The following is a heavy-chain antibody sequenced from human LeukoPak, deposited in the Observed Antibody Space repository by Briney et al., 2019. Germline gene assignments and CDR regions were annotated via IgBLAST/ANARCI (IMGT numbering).Heavy chain of an antibody. V-gene: IGHV1-2*02. D-gene: IGHD6-13*01. CDR3: ARDTGSSSWYGVRYYYYMAV. CDR2: INPNSGGT. J-gene: IGHJ6*03. Sequence: VASVKVSCKASGYTFTGYYMHWVRQAPGQGLEWMGWINPNSGGTNYAQKFQGRVTMTRDTSISTAYMELSRLRSDDTAVYYCARDTGSSSWYGVRYYYYMAVWGKGTTVTVSS. CDR1: GYTFTGYY.